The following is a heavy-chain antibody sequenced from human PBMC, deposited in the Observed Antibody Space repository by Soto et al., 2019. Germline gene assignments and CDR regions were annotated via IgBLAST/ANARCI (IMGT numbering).Heavy chain of an antibody. D-gene: IGHD4-4*01. CDR1: GFTFSNAW. CDR2: IKSKTDGGTT. J-gene: IGHJ6*02. V-gene: IGHV3-15*07. CDR3: TTVADYSRPPYYYYYYGMDV. Sequence: GGSLRLSCAASGFTFSNAWMNWVRQAPGKGLEWVGRIKSKTDGGTTDYAAPVKGRFTISRDDSKNTLYLQMSSLKTEDTAVYYFTTVADYSRPPYYYYYYGMDVWGQGTTVTVSS.